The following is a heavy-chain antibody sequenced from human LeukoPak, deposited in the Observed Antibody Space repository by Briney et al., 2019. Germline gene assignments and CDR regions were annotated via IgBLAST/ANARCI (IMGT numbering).Heavy chain of an antibody. D-gene: IGHD5-24*01. CDR3: ARETEMANLDY. CDR2: ISSSGSYI. V-gene: IGHV3-21*01. Sequence: GGSLRLSCAASGFSLSNYTMNWVRLAPGKGLEWVSSISSSGSYIYYADSVKGRFTISRDNAKKSLYLQMNSLRAEDTAVYYCARETEMANLDYWGQGTLVTVSS. CDR1: GFSLSNYT. J-gene: IGHJ4*02.